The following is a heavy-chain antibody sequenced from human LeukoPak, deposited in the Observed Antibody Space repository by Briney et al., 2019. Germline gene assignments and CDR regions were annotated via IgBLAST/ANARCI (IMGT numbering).Heavy chain of an antibody. J-gene: IGHJ6*02. CDR2: IYYSGST. V-gene: IGHV4-30-4*01. Sequence: PSETLSLTCTVSGGSISSGDYYWSWIRQPPGKGLEWIGYIYYSGSTYYNPSLKSRVTISVDTSKNQFSLKLSSVTAADTAVYYCAREISSYGFEYYGMDVWGQGTTVTVSS. CDR3: AREISSYGFEYYGMDV. CDR1: GGSISSGDYY. D-gene: IGHD5-18*01.